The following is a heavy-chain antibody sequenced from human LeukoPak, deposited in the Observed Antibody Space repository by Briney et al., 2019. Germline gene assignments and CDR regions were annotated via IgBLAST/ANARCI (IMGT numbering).Heavy chain of an antibody. CDR1: GFTFSSYA. CDR3: AKPSRSSTSCYRYYYGMDV. D-gene: IGHD2-2*02. Sequence: GGSLRLSCAASGFTFSSYAMSWVRQAPGKGLEWVSAISSSGASTYYADPVKGRFTISRDNSKNTLYLQMNSLRAEDTAVYYCAKPSRSSTSCYRYYYGMDVWGQGTTVTVSS. V-gene: IGHV3-23*01. J-gene: IGHJ6*02. CDR2: ISSSGAST.